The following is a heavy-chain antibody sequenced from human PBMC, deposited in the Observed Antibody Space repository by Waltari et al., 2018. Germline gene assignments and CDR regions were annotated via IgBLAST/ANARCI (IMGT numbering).Heavy chain of an antibody. CDR2: IYYSGST. CDR3: ARWALGTPYYYYYMDV. V-gene: IGHV4-59*01. J-gene: IGHJ6*03. Sequence: QVQLQESGPGLVKPSETLSLTCPVSGGSISSYYWRWIRQPPGKGLEWIGYIYYSGSTNYNPSLKSRVTISVDTSKNQFSLKLSSVTAADTAVYYCARWALGTPYYYYYMDVWGKGTTVTVSS. D-gene: IGHD1-1*01. CDR1: GGSISSYY.